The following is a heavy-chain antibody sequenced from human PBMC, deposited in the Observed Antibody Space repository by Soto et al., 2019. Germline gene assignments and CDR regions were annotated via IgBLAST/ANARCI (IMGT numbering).Heavy chain of an antibody. J-gene: IGHJ3*02. CDR2: IIPILGIA. V-gene: IGHV1-69*02. Sequence: QVQLVQSGAEVKKPGSSVKVSCKASGGTFSSYTISWVRQAPGQGLEWMGRIIPILGIANYAQKFQGRVTITAEKYTSTAYMELSSLRSEDTAVYYCARGPYGSEQQLGYAFAIWGQGTMVTVSS. CDR3: ARGPYGSEQQLGYAFAI. D-gene: IGHD6-13*01. CDR1: GGTFSSYT.